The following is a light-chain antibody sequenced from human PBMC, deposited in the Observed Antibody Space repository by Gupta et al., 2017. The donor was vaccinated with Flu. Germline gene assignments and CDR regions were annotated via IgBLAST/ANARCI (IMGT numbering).Light chain of an antibody. V-gene: IGKV1-5*03. CDR1: QSISSW. CDR2: KAS. CDR3: QQYNTIGGT. J-gene: IGKJ4*01. Sequence: DIKMTQSPSTLSASVGDRVTITCRASQSISSWLAWYQQKPGKAPKLLIYKASSLESGVPSRFSGSGSGTEFTLTISSLQPDDFATYYCQQYNTIGGTFGGGTKVEIK.